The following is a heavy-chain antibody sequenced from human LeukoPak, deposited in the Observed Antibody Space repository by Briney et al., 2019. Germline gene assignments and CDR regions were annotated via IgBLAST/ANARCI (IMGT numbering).Heavy chain of an antibody. V-gene: IGHV3-15*01. CDR3: TPNIGMTTVTKGFD. Sequence: GGSLRLSCAASGFTFSSAWMSWVRQAPGKGLEWVGRIKSKTDGGTIDYAAPLKGRFTISRDDSKNTVYLQTNSLKTEDTAVYYCTPNIGMTTVTKGFDWGQGTLVTVSS. CDR2: IKSKTDGGTI. CDR1: GFTFSSAW. D-gene: IGHD4-17*01. J-gene: IGHJ4*02.